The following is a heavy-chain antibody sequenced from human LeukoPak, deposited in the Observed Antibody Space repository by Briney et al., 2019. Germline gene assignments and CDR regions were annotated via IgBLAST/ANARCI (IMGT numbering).Heavy chain of an antibody. V-gene: IGHV1-69*06. CDR3: ASATTSSSLPSLGY. CDR1: GGTFSSYA. D-gene: IGHD2-2*01. J-gene: IGHJ4*02. Sequence: GASVMVSCKASGGTFSSYAISWVRQAPGQGLEWMGGIIPIFGTANYAQKFQGRVTITADKSTSTAYMELSSLRSEDTAVYYCASATTSSSLPSLGYWGQGTLVTVSS. CDR2: IIPIFGTA.